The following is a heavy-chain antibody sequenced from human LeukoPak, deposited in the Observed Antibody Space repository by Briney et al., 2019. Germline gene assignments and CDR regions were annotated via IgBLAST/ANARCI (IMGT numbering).Heavy chain of an antibody. CDR3: AREITWELPPI. CDR2: VKQDVNEK. D-gene: IGHD1-26*01. V-gene: IGHV3-7*01. J-gene: IGHJ3*02. CDR1: GFTFSSYA. Sequence: GGSLRLSCAASGFTFSSYAMSWVRQAPGKGLEWVASVKQDVNEKYYADSVKGRFTISRDNSKNTLYLQMNSLRAEDTAVYYCAREITWELPPIWGQGTMVTVSS.